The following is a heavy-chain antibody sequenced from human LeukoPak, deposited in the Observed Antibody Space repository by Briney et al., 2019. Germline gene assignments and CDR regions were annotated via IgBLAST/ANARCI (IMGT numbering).Heavy chain of an antibody. D-gene: IGHD5-18*01. CDR1: GFTFSSYW. CDR2: IKQDGSEK. Sequence: SGRSLRLSCAGSGFTFSSYWMSWVRQAPGKGLEWVANIKQDGSEKYYVDSVKGRFTISRDNAKNSLYLQMNSVRAEDTAVYYCARGGRETQIWLDWGQGTLVTVSS. J-gene: IGHJ4*02. CDR3: ARGGRETQIWLD. V-gene: IGHV3-7*01.